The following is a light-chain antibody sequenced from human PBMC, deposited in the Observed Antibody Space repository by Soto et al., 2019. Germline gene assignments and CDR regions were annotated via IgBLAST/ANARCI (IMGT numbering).Light chain of an antibody. CDR3: QHYGSSPRT. J-gene: IGKJ1*01. V-gene: IGKV3-20*01. Sequence: EIVLTQSPGTLSLSPGERATLSCRASQSVSSSYLAWYQQKPGQAPRLLIYYVSSRATGIPDRFSGSGSGTDFTLTISRLEPKDFAVYYCQHYGSSPRTLGQGTKVEIK. CDR1: QSVSSSY. CDR2: YVS.